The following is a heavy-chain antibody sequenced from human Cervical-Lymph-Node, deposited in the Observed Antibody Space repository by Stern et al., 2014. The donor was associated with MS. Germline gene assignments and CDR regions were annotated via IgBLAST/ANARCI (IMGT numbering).Heavy chain of an antibody. D-gene: IGHD6-13*01. Sequence: QVQLQQWGAGSLKPSETLSLTCAVRGGSFSGTYWSWIRQPQGKGLEWIGEINHMGSTNYNPSIRVRAALLRDASRNDFSLRLRAVTAADTAVYYCASAGDGSSQHNWFDAWGQGALVTVSS. CDR3: ASAGDGSSQHNWFDA. CDR1: GGSFSGTY. CDR2: INHMGST. J-gene: IGHJ5*02. V-gene: IGHV4-34*01.